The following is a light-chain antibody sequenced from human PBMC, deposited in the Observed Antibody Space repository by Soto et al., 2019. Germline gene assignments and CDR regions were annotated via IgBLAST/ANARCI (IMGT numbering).Light chain of an antibody. CDR1: QGIRSY. Sequence: IQLTQSPSSLSAYVGDRVAITCRASQGIRSYLAWYQQKPGEAPKLLISIASILQSGVPSRFSGSGSGTDFVLTISSLQPEDSATYYCQQLDSMPITFGQGTKVDIK. CDR3: QQLDSMPIT. J-gene: IGKJ1*01. CDR2: IAS. V-gene: IGKV1-9*01.